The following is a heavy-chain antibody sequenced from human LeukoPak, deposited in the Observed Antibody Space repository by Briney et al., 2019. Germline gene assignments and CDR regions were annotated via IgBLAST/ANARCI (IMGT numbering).Heavy chain of an antibody. V-gene: IGHV4-61*01. J-gene: IGHJ4*02. CDR2: IYYSGST. CDR1: GGSVSSGSYY. CDR3: ARYSVAGTWYYFDY. D-gene: IGHD6-19*01. Sequence: PSETLSLTCTVSGGSVSSGSYYWSWIRQPPGKGLEWIGYIYYSGSTNYNPSLKSRVTISVDTSKNQFSLKLSSVTAADTAVYYCARYSVAGTWYYFDYWGQGTLVTVSS.